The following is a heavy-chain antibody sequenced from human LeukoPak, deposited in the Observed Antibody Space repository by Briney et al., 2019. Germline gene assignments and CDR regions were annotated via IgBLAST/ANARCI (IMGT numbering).Heavy chain of an antibody. V-gene: IGHV4-30-4*01. CDR3: ARDPYRYGSGSSDY. CDR2: IYYSGST. CDR1: GGSISSGDYY. J-gene: IGHJ4*02. Sequence: SETLSLTCTVSGGSISSGDYYWSWIRQPPGKGLEWIGYIYYSGSTYYNPSLKSRVTISVDTSKNQFSLKLSSVTAADTAVYYCARDPYRYGSGSSDYWGQGTLVTVSS. D-gene: IGHD3-10*01.